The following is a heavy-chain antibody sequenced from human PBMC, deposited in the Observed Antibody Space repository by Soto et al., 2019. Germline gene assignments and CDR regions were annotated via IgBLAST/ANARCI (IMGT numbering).Heavy chain of an antibody. J-gene: IGHJ4*02. Sequence: GGSLRLSCAASGFTVSSNYMSWVRQAPGKGLEWVSVIYSGGSTYYADSVKGRFTISRHNSKNTLYLQRNSLRAEDTAVYYCARGLAPRSSWAHVKGWYYFDYWGQGTLVTVSS. CDR1: GFTVSSNY. CDR3: ARGLAPRSSWAHVKGWYYFDY. CDR2: IYSGGST. D-gene: IGHD6-13*01. V-gene: IGHV3-53*04.